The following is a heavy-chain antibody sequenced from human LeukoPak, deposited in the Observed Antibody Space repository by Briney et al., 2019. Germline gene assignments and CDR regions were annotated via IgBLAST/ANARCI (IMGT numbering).Heavy chain of an antibody. D-gene: IGHD2-2*01. CDR3: ARHRGLGYCSSTSCYADAFDI. CDR2: IYPGDSDT. CDR1: GYSFTSYW. V-gene: IGHV5-51*01. Sequence: GESLKISCKGSGYSFTSYWIGWVRQMPGKGLEWMGIIYPGDSDTRYRPSFQGQVTISADKSISTAYLQWSSLKASDTAMYYCARHRGLGYCSSTSCYADAFDIWGQGTMVTVSS. J-gene: IGHJ3*02.